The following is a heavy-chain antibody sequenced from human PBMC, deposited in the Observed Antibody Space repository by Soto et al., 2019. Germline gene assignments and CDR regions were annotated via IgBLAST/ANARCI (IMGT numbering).Heavy chain of an antibody. Sequence: VKVSCKASGGTFSSYAISWVRQAPGQGLEWMGGIIPIFGTANYAQKFQGRVTITADESTSTAYMELSSLRSEDTAVYYCARTQATTYCSGGSCYSDYYYGMDVWGQGTTVTVSS. J-gene: IGHJ6*02. CDR3: ARTQATTYCSGGSCYSDYYYGMDV. CDR1: GGTFSSYA. D-gene: IGHD2-15*01. V-gene: IGHV1-69*13. CDR2: IIPIFGTA.